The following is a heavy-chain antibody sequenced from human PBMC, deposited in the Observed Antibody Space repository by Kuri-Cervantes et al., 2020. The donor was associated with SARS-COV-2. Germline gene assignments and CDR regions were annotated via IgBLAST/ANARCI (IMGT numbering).Heavy chain of an antibody. CDR1: GFTFSNAW. V-gene: IGHV3-15*01. D-gene: IGHD2-2*01. CDR2: IKSKTDGGTT. J-gene: IGHJ4*02. CDR3: TTDQVAGSYCSSTSCYEDY. Sequence: LSHTCAASGFTFSNAWMSWVRQAPGKGLEWVGRIKSKTDGGTTDYAAPVKGRFTISRDDSKNTLYLQMNSLKTEDTAVYYCTTDQVAGSYCSSTSCYEDYWGQGTLVTVSS.